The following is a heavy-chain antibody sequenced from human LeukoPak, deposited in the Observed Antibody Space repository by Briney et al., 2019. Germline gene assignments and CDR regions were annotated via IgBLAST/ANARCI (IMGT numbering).Heavy chain of an antibody. D-gene: IGHD5-18*01. Sequence: SETLSLTCTVSGGSISSSSYYWGWIRQPPGKGLEWIGSIHYSGSTYYNPPLKSRVTISVDTSKNQFSLKLNSVTAADTAVYYCARNGLWIQNAFDIWGQGTMVTVSS. J-gene: IGHJ3*02. CDR3: ARNGLWIQNAFDI. CDR2: IHYSGST. CDR1: GGSISSSSYY. V-gene: IGHV4-39*07.